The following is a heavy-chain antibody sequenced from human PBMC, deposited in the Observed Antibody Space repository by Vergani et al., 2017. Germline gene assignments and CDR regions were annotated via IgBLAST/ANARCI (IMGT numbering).Heavy chain of an antibody. CDR2: IYHSGST. J-gene: IGHJ4*02. CDR1: GGSFSGYY. Sequence: QVQLQQWGAGLLKPSETLSLTCAVYGGSFSGYYWSWIRQPPGKGLEWIGEIYHSGSTNYNPSLKSRVTISVDKSKNQFSLKLSSVTAADTAVYYCARMGGVVPAAGGPRAIDYWGQGTLVTVSS. V-gene: IGHV4-34*01. CDR3: ARMGGVVPAAGGPRAIDY. D-gene: IGHD2-2*01.